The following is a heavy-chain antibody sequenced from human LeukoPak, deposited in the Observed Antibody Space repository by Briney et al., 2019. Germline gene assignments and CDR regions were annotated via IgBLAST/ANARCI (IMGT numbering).Heavy chain of an antibody. Sequence: GGSLRLSRAASGFTFSDYAMSWVRQAPGKGLEWVSTITRTTRSTSYADSVKGRFTISRDNSKNMLYLEMNSLRVEDTAVYYCANYLGSFDFWGQGTLVTVSS. D-gene: IGHD3-10*01. CDR1: GFTFSDYA. CDR2: ITRTTRST. V-gene: IGHV3-23*01. J-gene: IGHJ4*02. CDR3: ANYLGSFDF.